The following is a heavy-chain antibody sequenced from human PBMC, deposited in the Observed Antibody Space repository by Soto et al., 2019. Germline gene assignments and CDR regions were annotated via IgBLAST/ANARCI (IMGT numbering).Heavy chain of an antibody. CDR3: AIDLSWHTH. V-gene: IGHV3-23*01. D-gene: IGHD2-15*01. Sequence: EVQLLESGGGLVQPGGSLRLSCTASGFTFSDHAMTWVRQAPGKGLEWLSGISGGGTGAYYADSVKGRFTDSRDNSNNTAFLQMDSLRVEDTAVYYCAIDLSWHTHWGQGTLVTVSS. CDR2: ISGGGTGA. J-gene: IGHJ4*02. CDR1: GFTFSDHA.